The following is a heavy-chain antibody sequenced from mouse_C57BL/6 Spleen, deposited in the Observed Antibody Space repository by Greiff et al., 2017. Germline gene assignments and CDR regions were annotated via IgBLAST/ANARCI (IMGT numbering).Heavy chain of an antibody. Sequence: EVKLMESGGGLVQPGGSLKLSCAASGFTFSDYYMYWVRQTPEKRLEWVAYISNGGGSTYYPDTVKGRFTISRDNAKNTLYLQMSRLKSEDTAMYYCARHQGYYFDYWGQGTTLTVSS. CDR3: ARHQGYYFDY. D-gene: IGHD3-2*02. V-gene: IGHV5-12*01. CDR2: ISNGGGST. CDR1: GFTFSDYY. J-gene: IGHJ2*01.